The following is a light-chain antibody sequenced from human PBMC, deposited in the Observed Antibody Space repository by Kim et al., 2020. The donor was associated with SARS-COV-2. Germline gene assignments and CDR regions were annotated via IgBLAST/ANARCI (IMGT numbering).Light chain of an antibody. Sequence: EFVLTQSPGTLSLSPGERATLSCRASQSVSSNYVAWYQQKPGQAPRLLIYGASSRATGIPDRFSGSGSGTDFTLTIRRLEPEDFAVYYCQQYSTSPHTFGQGTKVEIK. J-gene: IGKJ1*01. CDR3: QQYSTSPHT. CDR1: QSVSSNY. CDR2: GAS. V-gene: IGKV3-20*01.